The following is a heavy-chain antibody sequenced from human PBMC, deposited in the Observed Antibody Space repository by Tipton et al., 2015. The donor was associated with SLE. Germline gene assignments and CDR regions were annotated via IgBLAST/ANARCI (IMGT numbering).Heavy chain of an antibody. D-gene: IGHD5-12*01. J-gene: IGHJ6*02. CDR3: ARDGYSGPGNYYGMDV. CDR1: GYTFTGYY. CDR2: INPNSGGT. Sequence: QLVQSGAEVKKPGASVKVSCKASGYTFTGYYMHWVRQAPGQGLEWMGWINPNSGGTNYAQKFQGRVTMTRDTSISTAYMELSKLRSDDTAVYYCARDGYSGPGNYYGMDVWGQGTTVTVSS. V-gene: IGHV1-2*02.